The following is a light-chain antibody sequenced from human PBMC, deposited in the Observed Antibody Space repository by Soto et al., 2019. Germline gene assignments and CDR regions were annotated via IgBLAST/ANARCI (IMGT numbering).Light chain of an antibody. V-gene: IGKV1-5*01. CDR2: DAS. J-gene: IGKJ4*01. Sequence: DIQMTPSPSTLSASVGDTVTVTCRASQSIGRWLAWYQQKPGKAPKLLIFDASTLENGVPARFSGGGSGTDFTLTISSLQPEDVAAYYCQKYNSAPLTFGGGTKVDIK. CDR1: QSIGRW. CDR3: QKYNSAPLT.